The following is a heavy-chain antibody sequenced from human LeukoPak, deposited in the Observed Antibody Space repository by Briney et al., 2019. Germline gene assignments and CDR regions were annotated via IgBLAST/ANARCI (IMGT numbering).Heavy chain of an antibody. CDR1: GFTFDDYA. D-gene: IGHD2-15*01. V-gene: IGHV3-43*02. J-gene: IGHJ6*02. CDR2: ISGDGGST. Sequence: GGSLRLSCAASGFTFDDYAMHWVRQAPGKGLEWVSLISGDGGSTYYADSVKGRFTISRDNSKNSLYLQMNSLRTEDTALYYCAKDISCSGGSCPHYYYYYYGMDVWGQGTTVTVSS. CDR3: AKDISCSGGSCPHYYYYYYGMDV.